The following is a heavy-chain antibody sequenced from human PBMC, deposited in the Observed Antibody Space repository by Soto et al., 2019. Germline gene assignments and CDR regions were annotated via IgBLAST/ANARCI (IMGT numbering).Heavy chain of an antibody. J-gene: IGHJ4*02. CDR2: IYYSGST. CDR1: GGSISSYY. Sequence: QVQLQESGPGLVKPSETLSLTCTVSGGSISSYYWSWIRQPPGKGLEWIGYIYYSGSTNYNPSLKSRVTISVDTSKNQFSLKLSSVTAADTAVYYCARSTVVTDFDYWGQETLVTVSS. CDR3: ARSTVVTDFDY. D-gene: IGHD2-15*01. V-gene: IGHV4-59*08.